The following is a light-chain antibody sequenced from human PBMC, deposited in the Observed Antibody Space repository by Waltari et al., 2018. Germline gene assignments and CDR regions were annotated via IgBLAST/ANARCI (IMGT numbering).Light chain of an antibody. CDR3: QQYGSSPVT. Sequence: EIVLTQSPDTLSLSPGEEATLSCRASQSLSSYFLAWYQHKPGQGPRLLIYAASSRATGIPGRFSGGKSGTDFILTISRLEPEDFAVYYCQQYGSSPVTFGQGTRLEIK. J-gene: IGKJ5*01. V-gene: IGKV3-20*01. CDR2: AAS. CDR1: QSLSSYF.